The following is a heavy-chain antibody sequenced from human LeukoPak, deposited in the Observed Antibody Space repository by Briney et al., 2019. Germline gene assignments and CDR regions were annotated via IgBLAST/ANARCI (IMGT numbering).Heavy chain of an antibody. Sequence: GRSPRLSCAASGFTFSSYGMHWVRQAPGKGLEWVALISYDGSNKYYADSVKGRFTISRDNSRNTLYLQMNSLRAEDTAVYYCAKPPEVGATVGYFDYWGQGTLVTVSS. CDR2: ISYDGSNK. CDR1: GFTFSSYG. V-gene: IGHV3-30*18. CDR3: AKPPEVGATVGYFDY. J-gene: IGHJ4*02. D-gene: IGHD1-26*01.